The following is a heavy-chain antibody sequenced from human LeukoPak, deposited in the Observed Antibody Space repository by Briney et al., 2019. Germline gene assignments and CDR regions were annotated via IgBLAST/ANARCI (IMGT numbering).Heavy chain of an antibody. CDR2: ISSSGSTI. CDR1: GFTFSSYE. CDR3: AKGLFYYMDV. Sequence: GGSLRLSCAASGFTFSSYEMNWVRQAPGKGLEWVSYISSSGSTIYYADSVKGRFTISRDNSKNSLYLQMNSLRTEDTALYYCAKGLFYYMDVWGKGTTVTVSS. J-gene: IGHJ6*03. V-gene: IGHV3-48*03.